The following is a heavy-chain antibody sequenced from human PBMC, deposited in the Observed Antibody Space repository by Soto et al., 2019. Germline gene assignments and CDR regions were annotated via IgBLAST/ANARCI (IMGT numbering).Heavy chain of an antibody. CDR1: GYALTTYG. CDR2: ISDHNGNT. D-gene: IGHD1-1*01. Sequence: QVHLVQSGAEVKKPGASVKVSCQGSGYALTTYGITWVRQAPGQGLEWMGWISDHNGNTNYANKLKGRVTVTRDTSTSTAYMELRSLKYDDTAVYYCARGRYGDYWGQGALVTVSS. J-gene: IGHJ4*02. CDR3: ARGRYGDY. V-gene: IGHV1-18*01.